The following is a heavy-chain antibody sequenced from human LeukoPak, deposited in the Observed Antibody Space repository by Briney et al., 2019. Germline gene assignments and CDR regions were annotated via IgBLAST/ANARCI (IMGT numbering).Heavy chain of an antibody. J-gene: IGHJ6*02. CDR3: ARDQGTYYDILTGPRPYCYYGMDV. V-gene: IGHV1-2*04. D-gene: IGHD3-9*01. CDR1: GYTFTSYD. CDR2: INPNSGGT. Sequence: ASVKVSCKASGYTFTSYDINWVRQAPGQGLEWMGWINPNSGGTNYAQKFQGWVTMTRDTSISTAYMELSRLRSDDTAVYYCARDQGTYYDILTGPRPYCYYGMDVWGQGTTVTVSS.